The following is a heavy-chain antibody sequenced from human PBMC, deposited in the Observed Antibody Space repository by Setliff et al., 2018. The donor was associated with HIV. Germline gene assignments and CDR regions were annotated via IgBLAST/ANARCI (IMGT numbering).Heavy chain of an antibody. D-gene: IGHD1-26*01. J-gene: IGHJ4*02. CDR2: IYYSGST. CDR1: GGSISDSRYY. Sequence: SETLSLTCTVSGGSISDSRYYWGWIRQPPGKGLEWIGNIYYSGSTYYNPSLKSRVTISVDTSKNQFSLKLSSVTAADTAVYYCARPVEMANREFDYWGQGTLVTVSS. CDR3: ARPVEMANREFDY. V-gene: IGHV4-39*01.